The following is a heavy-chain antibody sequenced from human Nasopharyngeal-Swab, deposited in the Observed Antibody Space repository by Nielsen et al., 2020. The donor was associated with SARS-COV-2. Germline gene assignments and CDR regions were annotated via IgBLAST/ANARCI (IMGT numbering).Heavy chain of an antibody. CDR1: GYTFTSYY. V-gene: IGHV1-46*01. D-gene: IGHD6-13*01. J-gene: IGHJ6*02. CDR2: INPSGGST. Sequence: ASVKVSCKASGYTFTSYYMHWVRQAPGQGLEWMGIINPSGGSTSYAQKFQGRVTMTRDTSTSTVYMELSSLRSEDTAVYYCARDGKAAAGPQLYYYYYGMDVWGQGTTVTVSS. CDR3: ARDGKAAAGPQLYYYYYGMDV.